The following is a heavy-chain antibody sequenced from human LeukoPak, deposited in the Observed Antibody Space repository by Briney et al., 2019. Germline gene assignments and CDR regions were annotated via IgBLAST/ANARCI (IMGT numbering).Heavy chain of an antibody. V-gene: IGHV3-64*05. CDR2: ISSNGGRT. CDR1: GFTFSNYA. Sequence: GGSLRLSCSASGFTFSNYAMQWVRKAPGKGLEYVSAISSNGGRTNYADSVKGRFTISRDNSKNTLYVQMSSLRTEDTAVYYCVACRYYDSSGYYYDYWGQGTLVTVSS. D-gene: IGHD3-22*01. J-gene: IGHJ4*02. CDR3: VACRYYDSSGYYYDY.